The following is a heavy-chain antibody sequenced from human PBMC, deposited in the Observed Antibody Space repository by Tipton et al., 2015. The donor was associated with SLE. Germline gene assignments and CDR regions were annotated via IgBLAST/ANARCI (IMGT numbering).Heavy chain of an antibody. J-gene: IGHJ4*02. V-gene: IGHV4-59*11. D-gene: IGHD2-2*01. CDR1: GGSISFHY. CDR2: IYYSGST. CDR3: ARVRASTAVEFFDY. Sequence: LRLSCTVSGGSISFHYWSWIRQPPGKGLEWIGYIYYSGSTNYNPSLKSRVTISVDTSKNQFSLKLSSVTAADTAVYYCARVRASTAVEFFDYWGQGTLVTVSS.